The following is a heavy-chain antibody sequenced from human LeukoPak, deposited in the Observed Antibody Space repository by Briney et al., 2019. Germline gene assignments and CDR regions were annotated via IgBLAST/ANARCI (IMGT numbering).Heavy chain of an antibody. D-gene: IGHD6-13*01. V-gene: IGHV4-4*07. CDR2: IYSSGST. Sequence: PSETLSLTCSVSGDSISNYYWSWLRQSAGKGLEWIGRIYSSGSTDYNPSLKSRVSMSVDTSKNQFSLKLSSVPAADTALYYCARGYKPASGKDGASDIWGQGTMVTVSS. CDR3: ARGYKPASGKDGASDI. CDR1: GDSISNYY. J-gene: IGHJ3*02.